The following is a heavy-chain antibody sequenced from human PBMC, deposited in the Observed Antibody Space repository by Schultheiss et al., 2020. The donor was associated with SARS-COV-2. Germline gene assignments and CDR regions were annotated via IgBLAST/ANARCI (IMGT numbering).Heavy chain of an antibody. Sequence: SQTLSLTCTVSGGSISSYYWSWIRQPPGKGLEWIGYIYYSGSTNYNPSLKSRVTISVDTSKNQFSLKLSSVTPEDTAVYYCARGKGGMTNWGQGTLVTVSS. V-gene: IGHV4-59*12. CDR3: ARGKGGMTN. D-gene: IGHD2-15*01. CDR2: IYYSGST. J-gene: IGHJ4*02. CDR1: GGSISSYY.